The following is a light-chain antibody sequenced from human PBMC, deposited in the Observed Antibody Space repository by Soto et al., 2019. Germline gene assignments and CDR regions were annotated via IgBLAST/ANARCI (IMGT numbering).Light chain of an antibody. CDR2: AAS. CDR1: QGISSW. J-gene: IGKJ5*01. V-gene: IGKV1-12*01. Sequence: DIQMTQSPSSVSASVGDRVTITCRASQGISSWLAWYQQKPGKAPKLLIYAASSLQSGVPSRFTGSRAGTHFHLTLSRLQPEHFAPYYCQQANSFPITLGQGTRLET. CDR3: QQANSFPIT.